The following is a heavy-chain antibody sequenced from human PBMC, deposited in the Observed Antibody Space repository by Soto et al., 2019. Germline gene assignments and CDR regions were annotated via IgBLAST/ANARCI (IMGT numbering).Heavy chain of an antibody. V-gene: IGHV2-5*02. D-gene: IGHD4-17*01. CDR2: IYWDDDK. CDR1: GFSLSTYDMG. CDR3: AHAGDYDLLTFDH. J-gene: IGHJ4*02. Sequence: QITLKESGPTLVSPAQTLTLTCDFSGFSLSTYDMGVAWIRQPPGKALEWLALIYWDDDKRYSPSLKDRLAFSKDTSSNQVVLTITNMDPGDTATYFCAHAGDYDLLTFDHWGPGTLVTVSS.